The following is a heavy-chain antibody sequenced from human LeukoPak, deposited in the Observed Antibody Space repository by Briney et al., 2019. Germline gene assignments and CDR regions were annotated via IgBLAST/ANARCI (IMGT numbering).Heavy chain of an antibody. J-gene: IGHJ4*02. CDR1: GFTFDDYA. V-gene: IGHV3-9*01. CDR3: AKVQDIVVVVAALDY. Sequence: GRSLRLSCAASGFTFDDYAMHWVRQAPGKGLEWVSGISWNSGSIGYADSVKGRFTISRDNAKNSLYLQMNSLRAEDTALYYCAKVQDIVVVVAALDYWGQGTLVTVSS. D-gene: IGHD2-15*01. CDR2: ISWNSGSI.